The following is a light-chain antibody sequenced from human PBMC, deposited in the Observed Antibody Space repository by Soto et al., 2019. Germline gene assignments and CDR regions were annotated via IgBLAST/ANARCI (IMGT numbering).Light chain of an antibody. Sequence: QSVLTQPPSASGTPGQRVTISCSGSSSNIRSNTVNWYQQLPGTAPRLLMYRSDQRPSGVPDRFSGSKSGTSASLAISGLQSEDEADYYCAAWDDSLNARVFGTGTKVTVL. CDR3: AAWDDSLNARV. CDR1: SSNIRSNT. V-gene: IGLV1-44*01. CDR2: RSD. J-gene: IGLJ1*01.